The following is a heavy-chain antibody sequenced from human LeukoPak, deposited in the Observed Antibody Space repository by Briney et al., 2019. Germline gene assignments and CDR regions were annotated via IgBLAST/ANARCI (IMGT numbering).Heavy chain of an antibody. Sequence: GGSLRLSCAASGFTFSTYWMHWVRQAPGKGLVWVSCIKTDGSDTRYAGSVTGRFSISRDNAQNTLYLQMNSLRAEDTAVYYCARGYQNSLDIWGQGTMVTVSS. CDR2: IKTDGSDT. CDR3: ARGYQNSLDI. D-gene: IGHD5-12*01. J-gene: IGHJ3*02. CDR1: GFTFSTYW. V-gene: IGHV3-74*01.